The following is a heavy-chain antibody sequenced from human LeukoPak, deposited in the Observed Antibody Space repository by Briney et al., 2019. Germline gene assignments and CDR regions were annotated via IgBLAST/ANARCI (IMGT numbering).Heavy chain of an antibody. D-gene: IGHD2-21*01. J-gene: IGHJ4*02. CDR2: INPNNGDT. CDR3: ASYPRSIPTPPFDY. CDR1: GYTFTARY. V-gene: IGHV1-2*02. Sequence: ASVTVSFKASGYTFTARYMHWVRQAPAQGQEWMGWINPNNGDTKYAQSFLGRVTMTRDTSTTTAYMELSSLRSDDTAVYFCASYPRSIPTPPFDYWGQGTLVTVSS.